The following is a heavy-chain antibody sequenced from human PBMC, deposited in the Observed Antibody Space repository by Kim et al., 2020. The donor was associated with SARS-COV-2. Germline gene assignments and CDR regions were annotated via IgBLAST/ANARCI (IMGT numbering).Heavy chain of an antibody. D-gene: IGHD3-22*01. V-gene: IGHV3-11*03. Sequence: KGRFTISRDNAKNSLSLQMNSLRAEDTAVYYCARKGQDYYDTSGLREFDYWGQGTLVTVSS. CDR3: ARKGQDYYDTSGLREFDY. J-gene: IGHJ4*02.